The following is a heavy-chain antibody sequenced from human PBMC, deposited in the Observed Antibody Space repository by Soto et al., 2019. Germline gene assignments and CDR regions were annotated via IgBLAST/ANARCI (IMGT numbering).Heavy chain of an antibody. CDR3: ARVVGSGWYKDYYYMDV. CDR1: GGTFSSYA. CDR2: IYPGDSDT. J-gene: IGHJ6*03. Sequence: KVSCKASGGTFSSYAISWVRQAPEQGLEWMGIIYPGDSDTRYSPSFQGQVTISADKSISTAYLQWSSLKASDTATYYCARVVGSGWYKDYYYMDVWGKGTTVTVSS. V-gene: IGHV5-51*01. D-gene: IGHD6-19*01.